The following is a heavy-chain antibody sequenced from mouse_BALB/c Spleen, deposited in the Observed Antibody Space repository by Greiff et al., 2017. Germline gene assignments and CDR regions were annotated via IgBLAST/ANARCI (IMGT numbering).Heavy chain of an antibody. CDR2: ISSGSSTI. CDR1: GFTFSSFG. V-gene: IGHV5-17*02. D-gene: IGHD2-14*01. J-gene: IGHJ3*01. Sequence: DVMVVESGGGLVQPGGSRKLSCAASGFTFSSFGMHWVRQAPEKGLEWVAYISSGSSTIYYADTVKGRFTISRDNPKNTLFLQMTSLRSEDTAMYYCARLDYRYDWFAYWGQGTLVTVSA. CDR3: ARLDYRYDWFAY.